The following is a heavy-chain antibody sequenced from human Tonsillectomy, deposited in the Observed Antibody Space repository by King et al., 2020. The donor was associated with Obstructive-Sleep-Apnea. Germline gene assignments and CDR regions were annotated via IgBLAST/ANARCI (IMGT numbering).Heavy chain of an antibody. CDR3: ARGSGAAAVNWFDP. J-gene: IGHJ5*02. V-gene: IGHV4-34*01. CDR2: INHSGSA. Sequence: VQLQQWGAGLLKPSETLSLTCAVYVGSFSDYYWSWIRQPPGKGREWIGEINHSGSANYNPSLKSRVTISVDTSKSQFSLELSSVTAADTAVYYCARGSGAAAVNWFDPWGQGTLVAVSS. D-gene: IGHD6-13*01. CDR1: VGSFSDYY.